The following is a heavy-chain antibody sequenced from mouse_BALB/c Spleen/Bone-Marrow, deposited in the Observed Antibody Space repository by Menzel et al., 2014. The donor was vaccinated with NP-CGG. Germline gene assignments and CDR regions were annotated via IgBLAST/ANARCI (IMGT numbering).Heavy chain of an antibody. Sequence: LVKTGASVKISCKASGYSFTGYYIHWVKQSHGKSLEWIEYISCYNGATSYNQKFKGKATFTVDTSSSTAYVQFNSLTSEDSAVYYRASPIYYDSWFAYWGQGTLVTVSA. CDR2: ISCYNGAT. CDR3: ASPIYYDSWFAY. V-gene: IGHV1S34*01. J-gene: IGHJ3*01. D-gene: IGHD2-4*01. CDR1: GYSFTGYY.